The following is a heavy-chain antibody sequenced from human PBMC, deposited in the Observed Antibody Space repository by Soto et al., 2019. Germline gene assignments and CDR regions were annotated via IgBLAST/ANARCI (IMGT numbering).Heavy chain of an antibody. V-gene: IGHV3-21*01. CDR1: GFTFSSYS. Sequence: GESLKISCAASGFTFSSYSMNWVRQAPGKGLEWVSSISSSSSYIYYADSVKGRFTISRDNAKNSLYLQMNSLRAEDTAVYYCARDLNFYYAFDIWGQGTMVTVSS. CDR3: ARDLNFYYAFDI. J-gene: IGHJ3*02. CDR2: ISSSSSYI. D-gene: IGHD1-20*01.